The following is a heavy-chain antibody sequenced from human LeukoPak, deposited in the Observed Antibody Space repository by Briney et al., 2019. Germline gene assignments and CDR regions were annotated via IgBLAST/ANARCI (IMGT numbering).Heavy chain of an antibody. CDR2: TFAGYSYT. CDR1: GYSFTSYW. J-gene: IGHJ2*01. Sequence: GESLKISCRVSGYSFTSYWIVWVRQMPGKGLEWMGITFAGYSYTIYSPSFQGQVTISVDKSISTAYLQWSSLKASDTAMYYCAGHFNRGETTGGHFDLGGRGPLVTVS. CDR3: AGHFNRGETTGGHFDL. V-gene: IGHV5-51*01. D-gene: IGHD4-17*01.